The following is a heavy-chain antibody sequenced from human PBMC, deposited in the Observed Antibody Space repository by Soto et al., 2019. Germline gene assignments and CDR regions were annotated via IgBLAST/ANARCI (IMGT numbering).Heavy chain of an antibody. CDR2: ISWNSGSI. Sequence: PGGSLRLSCAASGFIFDDYAMHWVRQAPGKGLEWVSGISWNSGSIGYADSVKGRFTISRDNAKNSLYLQMNSLRAEDTALYYCAKDQYYYDSSGNPLFDYWGQGTLVTVSS. CDR1: GFIFDDYA. J-gene: IGHJ4*02. V-gene: IGHV3-9*01. D-gene: IGHD3-22*01. CDR3: AKDQYYYDSSGNPLFDY.